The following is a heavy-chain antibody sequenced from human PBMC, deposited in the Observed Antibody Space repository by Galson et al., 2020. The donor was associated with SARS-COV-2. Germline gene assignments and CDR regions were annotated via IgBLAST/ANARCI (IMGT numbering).Heavy chain of an antibody. CDR2: ISYDGSNK. CDR1: GFTFSSYA. V-gene: IGHV3-30*04. J-gene: IGHJ4*02. Sequence: GGSLRLSCAASGFTFSSYAMHWVRQAPGKGLEWVAVISYDGSNKYYADSVKGRFTISRDNSKNTLYLQMNSLRAEDTAVYYCAREWDYLDYWGQGTLVTVSS. CDR3: AREWDYLDY.